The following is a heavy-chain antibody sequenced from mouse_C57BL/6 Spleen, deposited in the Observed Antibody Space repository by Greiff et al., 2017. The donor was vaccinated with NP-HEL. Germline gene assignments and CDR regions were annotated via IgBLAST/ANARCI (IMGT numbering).Heavy chain of an antibody. V-gene: IGHV1-76*01. Sequence: VQLQQSGAELVRPGASVKLSCKASGYTFTDYYINWVKQRPGQGLEWIARIYPGSGNTYYNEKFKGKATLTAEKSSSTAYMQISSLTSEDSAVYFCARVATVVGSNYAMDYWGQGASVTVSS. J-gene: IGHJ4*01. CDR1: GYTFTDYY. CDR3: ARVATVVGSNYAMDY. D-gene: IGHD1-1*01. CDR2: IYPGSGNT.